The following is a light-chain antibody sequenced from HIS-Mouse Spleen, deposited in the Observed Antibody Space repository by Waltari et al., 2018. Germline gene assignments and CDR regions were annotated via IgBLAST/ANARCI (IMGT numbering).Light chain of an antibody. CDR3: YSTDSSGNHRV. CDR1: ALPQHY. J-gene: IGLJ2*01. CDR2: EDS. Sequence: SYELTQPPSVSVSPGQTATITCPGDALPQHYAYWYQQKSGQAPVLVIYEDSKRPSGIPERFSGSSSGTMATLTISGAQVEDEADYYCYSTDSSGNHRVFGGGTKLTVL. V-gene: IGLV3-10*01.